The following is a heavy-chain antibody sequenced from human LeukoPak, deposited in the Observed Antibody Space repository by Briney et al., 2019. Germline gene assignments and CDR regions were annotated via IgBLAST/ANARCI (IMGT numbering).Heavy chain of an antibody. CDR2: IKEDGSGE. CDR1: GFTVSSNY. J-gene: IGHJ4*02. CDR3: ARDGGRRDDY. Sequence: GGSLRLSCAASGFTVSSNYMTWVRQAPGKGLEWVANIKEDGSGEYYMDSVKGRFTISRENAKNSLYLQMNSLRAEDTAVYYCARDGGRRDDYWGQGTLVTVSS. D-gene: IGHD2-15*01. V-gene: IGHV3-7*05.